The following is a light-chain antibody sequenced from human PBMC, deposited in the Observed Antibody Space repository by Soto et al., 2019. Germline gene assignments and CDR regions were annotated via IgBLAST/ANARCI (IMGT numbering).Light chain of an antibody. CDR1: SSDVGGYNY. Sequence: QSALTQPRSVSGSPGQSVTISCTGTSSDVGGYNYVSWYQHHPGKAPKLMIYDVSKRPSGVPDRFSGSKSGNAASLTISGLQAEDEADYYCCSFAGGDTLVVFGGGTKVTVL. V-gene: IGLV2-11*01. CDR3: CSFAGGDTLVV. CDR2: DVS. J-gene: IGLJ2*01.